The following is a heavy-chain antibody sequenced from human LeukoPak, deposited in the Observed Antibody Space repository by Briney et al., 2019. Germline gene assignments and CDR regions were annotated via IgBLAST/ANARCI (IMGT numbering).Heavy chain of an antibody. J-gene: IGHJ4*02. CDR1: GGTFSSYA. CDR3: AKVEDILTGYYAD. Sequence: SVKVSCKAPGGTFSSYAISWGRQAPGQGLEWMGGIIPIFGTANYAQKFQGRVTITADKSTSTAYMELSSLRSEDTAVYYCAKVEDILTGYYADWGQGTLVTVSS. CDR2: IIPIFGTA. D-gene: IGHD3-9*01. V-gene: IGHV1-69*06.